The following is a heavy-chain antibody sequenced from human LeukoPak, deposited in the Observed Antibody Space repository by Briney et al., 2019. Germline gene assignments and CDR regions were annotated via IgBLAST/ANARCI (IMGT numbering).Heavy chain of an antibody. D-gene: IGHD4-17*01. CDR2: IIPILGIA. V-gene: IGHV1-69*04. Sequence: ASVKVSCKASGGTFSSYAISWVRQAPGQGLEWMGRIIPILGIANYAQKFQGRVTITADKSTSTAYMGLSSLRSEDTAVYYCARSGDYAFHWFDPWGQGTLVTVSS. J-gene: IGHJ5*02. CDR3: ARSGDYAFHWFDP. CDR1: GGTFSSYA.